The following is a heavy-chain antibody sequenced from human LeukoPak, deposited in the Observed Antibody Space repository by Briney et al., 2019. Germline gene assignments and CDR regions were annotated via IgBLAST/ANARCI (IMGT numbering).Heavy chain of an antibody. CDR1: GFTFSSSS. J-gene: IGHJ4*02. D-gene: IGHD4/OR15-4a*01. V-gene: IGHV3-21*01. CDR3: AREEGTMVTFFDY. CDR2: ISSSSSYI. Sequence: PGGSLRLSCAASGFTFSSSSVNWVRQAPGKGLEWVSSISSSSSYIYYADSVKGRFTISRDNAKNSLYLQMNSLRAEDTAVYYCAREEGTMVTFFDYWGQGTLVTVSS.